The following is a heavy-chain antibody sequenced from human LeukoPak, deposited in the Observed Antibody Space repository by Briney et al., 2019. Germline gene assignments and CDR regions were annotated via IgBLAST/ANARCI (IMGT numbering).Heavy chain of an antibody. CDR1: GYTFTSYD. CDR2: MNPNSGNT. D-gene: IGHD3-10*01. Sequence: ASVKVSCKASGYTFTSYDINRVRQATGQGLEWMGWMNPNSGNTGYAQKFQGRVTITRNTSISTAYMELSSLRSEDTAVYYCARGGDPQLGNNWFDPWGQGTLVTVSS. J-gene: IGHJ5*02. V-gene: IGHV1-8*03. CDR3: ARGGDPQLGNNWFDP.